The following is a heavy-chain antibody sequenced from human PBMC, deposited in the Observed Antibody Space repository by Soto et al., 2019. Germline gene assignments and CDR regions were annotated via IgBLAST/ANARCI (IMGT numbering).Heavy chain of an antibody. D-gene: IGHD3-16*02. J-gene: IGHJ6*02. V-gene: IGHV4-34*01. CDR1: GGSFSGYY. CDR2: INHSGST. CDR3: ARGKMITFGGVIVYYYYYYGMDV. Sequence: TLSLTCAVYGGSFSGYYWSWIRQPPGKGLEWIGEINHSGSTNYNPSLKSRVTISVDTSKNQFSLKLSSVTAADTAVYYCARGKMITFGGVIVYYYYYYGMDVWGQGTTVTVSS.